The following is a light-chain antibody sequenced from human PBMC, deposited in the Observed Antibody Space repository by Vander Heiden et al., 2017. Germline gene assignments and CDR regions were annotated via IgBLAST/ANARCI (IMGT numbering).Light chain of an antibody. V-gene: IGKV1-5*01. CDR2: DAS. CDR3: QQYNSYSPIT. CDR1: QSISSW. J-gene: IGKJ5*01. Sequence: DIQMTQSPSTLSASVGDRVTITCRASQSISSWLAWYQQKPGKAPKLLIYDASSLESGVPSRFSGSGYGTEFTLTISSRQPDDFATYYCQQYNSYSPITFGQGTQLEIK.